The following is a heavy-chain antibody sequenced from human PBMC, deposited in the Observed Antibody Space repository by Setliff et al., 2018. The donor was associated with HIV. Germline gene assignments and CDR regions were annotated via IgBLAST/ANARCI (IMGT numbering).Heavy chain of an antibody. Sequence: SETLSLTCTVSGGSINSGGYYWTWIRQRPGKGLEWIGYIYYSGSSYYNPSLKSRVTISVDTSEKQFSLKLSSVTAADTAVYYCARPRLRGSGAFDIWGQGTMVTVSS. D-gene: IGHD2-21*01. CDR3: ARPRLRGSGAFDI. CDR1: GGSINSGGYY. J-gene: IGHJ3*02. CDR2: IYYSGSS. V-gene: IGHV4-31*03.